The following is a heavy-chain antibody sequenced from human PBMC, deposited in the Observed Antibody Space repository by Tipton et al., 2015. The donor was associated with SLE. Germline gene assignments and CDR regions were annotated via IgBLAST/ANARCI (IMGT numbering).Heavy chain of an antibody. CDR2: ISYDGSNK. D-gene: IGHD6-13*01. CDR3: ARGSSSWAYYYYYYMDV. Sequence: RSLRLSCAASGFTFSSYGMHWVRQAPGKGLEWVAVISYDGSNKYYADSVKGRFTISRDNSKNTLYLQMNSLRAEDTAVYYCARGSSSWAYYYYYYMDVWGKGTTVTVSS. CDR1: GFTFSSYG. V-gene: IGHV3-30*03. J-gene: IGHJ6*03.